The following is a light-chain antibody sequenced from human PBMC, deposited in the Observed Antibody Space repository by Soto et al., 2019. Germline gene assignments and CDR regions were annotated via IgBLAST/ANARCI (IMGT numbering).Light chain of an antibody. Sequence: EIVLTQSPATLSLSPGERATLSYRASQSVSSYLAWYQQKPGQAPRLLINDASNRATGIPARFSGSGSGTDFTLTISSLEPEDFAVYYCQQRSSWPRTFGQGTKV. CDR2: DAS. CDR1: QSVSSY. V-gene: IGKV3-11*01. CDR3: QQRSSWPRT. J-gene: IGKJ1*01.